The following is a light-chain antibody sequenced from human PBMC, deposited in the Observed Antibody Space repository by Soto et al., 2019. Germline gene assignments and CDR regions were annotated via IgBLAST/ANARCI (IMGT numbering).Light chain of an antibody. V-gene: IGKV3-20*01. CDR2: GAS. CDR3: QQYGSSPIT. CDR1: QSVSGSY. Sequence: ENVLTQAPGTLSLSPGERATLSCRASQSVSGSYLAWYQQTPGQAPRLLIYGASSRATGIPDRFSGSGSGTDFTLTISRLEPEDFAVYYCQQYGSSPITFGQGTRLEIK. J-gene: IGKJ5*01.